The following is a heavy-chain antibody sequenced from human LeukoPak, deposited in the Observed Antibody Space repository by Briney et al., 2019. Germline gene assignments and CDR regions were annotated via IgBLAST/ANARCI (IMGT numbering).Heavy chain of an antibody. CDR1: GGSISSYY. J-gene: IGHJ4*02. CDR3: ASAPHSSGPRAWDY. CDR2: SYYSGST. V-gene: IGHV4-59*08. Sequence: SETLSLTCSVSGGSISSYYWSWIRQPPGKGLEWIGYSYYSGSTNNNPTLKSRLTISVDTSRNQFSLKLSSVTAADTAVYYCASAPHSSGPRAWDYWGQGTLVTVSS. D-gene: IGHD6-19*01.